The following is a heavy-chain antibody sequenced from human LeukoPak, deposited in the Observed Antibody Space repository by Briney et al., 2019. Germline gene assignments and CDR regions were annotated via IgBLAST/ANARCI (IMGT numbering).Heavy chain of an antibody. CDR3: AKTGTALAAAGSNWFDP. V-gene: IGHV1-8*02. J-gene: IGHJ5*02. D-gene: IGHD6-13*01. Sequence: ASVKVSCKASGYTFSSYDINWVRQATGQGLEWMGWMNPNSGNTGYAQKFQGRVTMTMNTSITTAYLELTGLTSEDTAVYYCAKTGTALAAAGSNWFDPWGQGTLVTVSS. CDR1: GYTFSSYD. CDR2: MNPNSGNT.